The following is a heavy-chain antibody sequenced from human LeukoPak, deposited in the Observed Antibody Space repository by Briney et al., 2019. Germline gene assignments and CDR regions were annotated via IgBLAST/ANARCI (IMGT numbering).Heavy chain of an antibody. CDR3: VTERKGGFDY. J-gene: IGHJ4*02. V-gene: IGHV3-21*01. CDR2: ISSSSSYI. CDR1: RFTFSSDS. Sequence: PGGSLRLSCAASRFTFSSDSMNWVRQAPGKGLEWVSSISSSSSYIYYADSVKGRFTISRDNAKNSLFLQMKSLRAEDTAVYYCVTERKGGFDYWGQGSLVTVSS. D-gene: IGHD2-15*01.